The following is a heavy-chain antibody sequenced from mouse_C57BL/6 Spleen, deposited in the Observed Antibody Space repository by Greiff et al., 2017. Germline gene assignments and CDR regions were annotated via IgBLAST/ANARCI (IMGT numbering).Heavy chain of an antibody. D-gene: IGHD1-1*01. J-gene: IGHJ4*01. Sequence: VQLQQSGPGLVQPSQSLSITCPVSGFSLTSYGVHWVRQSPGKGLEWLGVIWSGGSTDYNAAFISRLSISKDKSKSQVFFKMNSLQADDTAIYYCARQLRSYAMDYWGQGTSVTVSS. CDR1: GFSLTSYG. CDR2: IWSGGST. V-gene: IGHV2-2*01. CDR3: ARQLRSYAMDY.